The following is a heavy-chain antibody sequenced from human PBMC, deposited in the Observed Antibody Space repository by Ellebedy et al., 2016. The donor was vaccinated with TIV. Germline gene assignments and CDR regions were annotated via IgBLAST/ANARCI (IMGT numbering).Heavy chain of an antibody. Sequence: SVKVSCXASGFTFTSSAVQWVRQARGQRLEWIGWIVVGSGNTNYAQKFQERVTITRDMSTSTAYMELSSLRSEDTAVYYCARVNRQWLRGYYFDYWGQGTLVTVSS. V-gene: IGHV1-58*01. CDR1: GFTFTSSA. D-gene: IGHD5-12*01. CDR2: IVVGSGNT. J-gene: IGHJ4*02. CDR3: ARVNRQWLRGYYFDY.